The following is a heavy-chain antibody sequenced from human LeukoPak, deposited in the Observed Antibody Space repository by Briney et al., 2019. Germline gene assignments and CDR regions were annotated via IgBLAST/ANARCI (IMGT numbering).Heavy chain of an antibody. CDR1: GFTFGDYA. V-gene: IGHV3-49*04. CDR2: IRSKAYGGTT. Sequence: GGSLRLSCTASGFTFGDYAMSWVRQAPGKGLEGVGFIRSKAYGGTTEYAASVKGRFTISRDGSKSIAYLQMNSLKAEDTAVYYCTRARYCSSTSCHYFDYWGQGTLVTVSS. CDR3: TRARYCSSTSCHYFDY. D-gene: IGHD2-2*01. J-gene: IGHJ4*02.